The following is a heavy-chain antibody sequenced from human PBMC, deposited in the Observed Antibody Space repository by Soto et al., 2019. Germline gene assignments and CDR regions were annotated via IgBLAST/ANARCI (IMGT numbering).Heavy chain of an antibody. CDR2: ISSSSTYI. V-gene: IGHV3-21*06. CDR1: EFTFSSYS. D-gene: IGHD6-19*01. CDR3: ARGGDTSGSWPRY. Sequence: GSLRLSGAASEFTFSSYSLSWVRQAPGKGLEWVSSISSSSTYIYYADSVRGRFTTSRDDAKNSLFLQMSSLRVEDTAVYYCARGGDTSGSWPRYWGQGTLLTVYS. J-gene: IGHJ4*01.